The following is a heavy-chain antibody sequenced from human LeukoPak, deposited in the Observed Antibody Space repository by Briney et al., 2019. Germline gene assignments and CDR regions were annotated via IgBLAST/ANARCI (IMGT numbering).Heavy chain of an antibody. V-gene: IGHV3-23*01. CDR2: ISGSGGST. CDR1: GFTFSSYA. Sequence: GGSLRLSCAASGFTFSSYAMSWVRQAPGKGLEWVSAISGSGGSTYCADSVKGRFTISRDNSKNTLYLQMNSLRAEDTAVYYCAKDSYRDGYNNFDYWGQGTLVTVSS. CDR3: AKDSYRDGYNNFDY. J-gene: IGHJ4*02. D-gene: IGHD5-24*01.